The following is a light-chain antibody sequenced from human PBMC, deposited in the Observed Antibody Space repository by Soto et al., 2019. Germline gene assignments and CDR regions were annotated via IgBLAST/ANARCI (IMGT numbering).Light chain of an antibody. J-gene: IGKJ5*01. CDR2: GAS. CDR3: LQYGSLPHT. Sequence: IVITQSPTTLSVSPGARASLSCRASQSVSSNYLAWFQQKPGQAPRLLISGASNRASDIPDRFSGSGSWTDFTLTISRLEPEDLAVYHCLQYGSLPHTFGQGTRLEIK. CDR1: QSVSSNY. V-gene: IGKV3-20*01.